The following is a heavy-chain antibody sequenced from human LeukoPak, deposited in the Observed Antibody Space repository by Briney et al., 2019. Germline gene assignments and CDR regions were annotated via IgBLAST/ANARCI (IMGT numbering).Heavy chain of an antibody. CDR2: INPNSGGT. D-gene: IGHD6-13*01. J-gene: IGHJ4*02. Sequence: GASVKVSCKASGYTFTGYYMHWVRQAPGQGLEWMGRINPNSGGTNYAQKFQGRVTMTRDTSISTAYMELSRLRSDDTAVYYCARDARVWEQQLEVAYWGQGTLVTVSS. CDR1: GYTFTGYY. V-gene: IGHV1-2*06. CDR3: ARDARVWEQQLEVAY.